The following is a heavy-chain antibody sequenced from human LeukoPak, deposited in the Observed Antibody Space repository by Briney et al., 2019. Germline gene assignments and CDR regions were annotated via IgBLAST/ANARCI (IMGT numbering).Heavy chain of an antibody. J-gene: IGHJ4*02. CDR3: AKDTHSLVITILDY. V-gene: IGHV3-9*01. CDR1: GFTFDDYA. D-gene: IGHD3-16*01. CDR2: ISWNSGTI. Sequence: GGSLRLSCAASGFTFDDYAMHWVRQAPGKGLGLASGISWNSGTIAYADSVMGRFTLSRDNAKNSLYLQMNSLRAEDTAFYYSAKDTHSLVITILDYWGQGTLVTVSS.